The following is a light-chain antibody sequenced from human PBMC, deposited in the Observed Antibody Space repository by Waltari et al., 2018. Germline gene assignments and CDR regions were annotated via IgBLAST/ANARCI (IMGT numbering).Light chain of an antibody. CDR3: LQDYIYPLT. V-gene: IGKV1-6*01. CDR2: PAS. J-gene: IGKJ4*01. CDR1: QGIRND. Sequence: AIQMTQSPSSLSASVGDRITITCRASQGIRNDLGWYQQKPGKAPKLLIYPASTLQSGVQSRFSGSGSGTDFTLTISSLQPEDFATYYCLQDYIYPLTFGGGTKVEIK.